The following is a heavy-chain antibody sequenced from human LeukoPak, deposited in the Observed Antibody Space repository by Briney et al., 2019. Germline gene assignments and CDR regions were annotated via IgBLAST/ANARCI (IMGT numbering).Heavy chain of an antibody. V-gene: IGHV3-30*04. Sequence: GGSLRLSCAASGFTFSSYAMSWVRQAPGKGLEWVAVISYDGSNKYYADSVKGRFTISRDNSKNTLYLQMNSLRAEDTAVYYCARESLLRTFDYWGQGTLVTVSS. J-gene: IGHJ4*02. CDR3: ARESLLRTFDY. CDR1: GFTFSSYA. CDR2: ISYDGSNK. D-gene: IGHD2-15*01.